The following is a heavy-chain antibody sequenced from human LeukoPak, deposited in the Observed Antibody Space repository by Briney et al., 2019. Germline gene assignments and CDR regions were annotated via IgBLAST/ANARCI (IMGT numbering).Heavy chain of an antibody. CDR1: GFTFSSYE. V-gene: IGHV3-48*03. CDR2: ISSSGSTI. CDR3: ARDPSANAFDI. J-gene: IGHJ3*02. Sequence: GGSLRLSCAASGFTFSSYEMNLVRQAPGKGLEWVSYISSSGSTIYYADSVKGRFTISRDNAKNSLYLQMNSLRAEDTAVYYCARDPSANAFDIWGQGTMVTVSS. D-gene: IGHD2-2*01.